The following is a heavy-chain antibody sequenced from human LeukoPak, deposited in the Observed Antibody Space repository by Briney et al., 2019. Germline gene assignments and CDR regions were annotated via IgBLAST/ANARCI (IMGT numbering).Heavy chain of an antibody. V-gene: IGHV4-39*07. CDR2: IYYSGST. CDR3: ARDYLTMIAGGFDY. D-gene: IGHD3-22*01. CDR1: GGSISSSSYY. Sequence: SETLSLTCTVSGGSISSSSYYWGWIRQPPGKGLEWIGSIYYSGSTYYNPSLKSRVTISVDTSKNQFSLKLSSVTAADTAVYYCARDYLTMIAGGFDYWGQGTLVTVSS. J-gene: IGHJ4*02.